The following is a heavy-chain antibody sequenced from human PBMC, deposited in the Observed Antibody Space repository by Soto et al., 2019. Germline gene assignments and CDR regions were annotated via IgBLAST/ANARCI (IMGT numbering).Heavy chain of an antibody. D-gene: IGHD3-10*01. CDR2: ISGSGGST. V-gene: IGHV3-23*01. Sequence: EVQLLESGGGLVQPGGSLRLSCAASGFTFSSYAMSWVRQAPGKGLEWVSAISGSGGSTYYADSVKGRFTISRDNSKNTLYLQMNRLRAEDTAVYYCAKVGKLLWFGELLWYWGQGTLVTVSS. J-gene: IGHJ4*02. CDR1: GFTFSSYA. CDR3: AKVGKLLWFGELLWY.